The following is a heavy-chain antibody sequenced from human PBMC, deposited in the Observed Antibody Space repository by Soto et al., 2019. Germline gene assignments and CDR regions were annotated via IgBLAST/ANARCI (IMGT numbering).Heavy chain of an antibody. CDR2: ISSSGSTI. J-gene: IGHJ6*02. D-gene: IGHD5-12*01. V-gene: IGHV3-11*04. CDR3: AKDHEMATTYYYYGMDV. CDR1: GFTFSDYY. Sequence: GGSLRLSCAASGFTFSDYYMSWIRQAPGKGLEWVSYISSSGSTIYYADSVKGRFTISRDNSKNTLYLQMNSLRAEDTAVYYCAKDHEMATTYYYYGMDVWGQGTTVTVSS.